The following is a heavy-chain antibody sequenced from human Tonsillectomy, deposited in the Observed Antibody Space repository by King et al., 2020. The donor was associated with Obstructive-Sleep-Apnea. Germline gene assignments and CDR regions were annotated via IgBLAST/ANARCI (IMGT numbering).Heavy chain of an antibody. Sequence: VQLVESGGGLVQPGGSLRLSCVDSGFTFSDYDMHWVRQATGKGLEWVSGIGTSGATYDAGSVRGRFTISRENAKNSLYLQLKSLAAGDTAVYYCARRCPKWFGGYCHGMDVWGQGTTVTVSS. CDR2: IGTSGAT. CDR1: GFTFSDYD. V-gene: IGHV3-13*01. D-gene: IGHD3-10*01. J-gene: IGHJ6*02. CDR3: ARRCPKWFGGYCHGMDV.